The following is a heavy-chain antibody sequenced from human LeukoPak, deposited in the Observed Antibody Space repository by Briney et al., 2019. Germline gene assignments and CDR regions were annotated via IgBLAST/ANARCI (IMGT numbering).Heavy chain of an antibody. CDR2: ISSSSSYI. Sequence: GGSLRLSCAASGFTFDDYAMNWVRQAPGKGLEWVSSISSSSSYIYYADSVKGRFTISRDNAKNSLYLQMNSLRAEDTAVYYCAREYYYDSSGYYYGAFDIWGQGTMVTVSS. D-gene: IGHD3-22*01. CDR3: AREYYYDSSGYYYGAFDI. CDR1: GFTFDDYA. J-gene: IGHJ3*02. V-gene: IGHV3-21*01.